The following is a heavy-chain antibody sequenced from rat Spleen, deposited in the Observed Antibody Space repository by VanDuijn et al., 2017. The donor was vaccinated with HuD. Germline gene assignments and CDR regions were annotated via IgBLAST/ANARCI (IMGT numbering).Heavy chain of an antibody. D-gene: IGHD1-5*01. CDR2: ISPGGGNT. CDR3: ATSVQLVGY. Sequence: EVQLVESDGGLVQPGRSLKLSCAASGFTFSNYDMAWVRQDSTKGLEWVASISPGGGNTYYRDPVKGRFPVSSANTKSILYLQMDSLRSEDTATYYCATSVQLVGYWGQGVMVTVSS. J-gene: IGHJ2*01. V-gene: IGHV5S23*01. CDR1: GFTFSNYD.